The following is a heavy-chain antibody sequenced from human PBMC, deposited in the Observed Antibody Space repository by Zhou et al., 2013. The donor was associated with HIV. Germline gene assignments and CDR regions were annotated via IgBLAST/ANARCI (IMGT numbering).Heavy chain of an antibody. Sequence: QVQLVQSGAEVKKPGASVKVSCKASGYTFTSYDIIWVRQATGQGLEWMGWLNPNSGHTGYAQKFQGRVTITGDTSINTAYMELSSLRSDDTAMYYCAKEGYCSGGRCYSVSLYWGQGTLVTVSS. CDR1: GYTFTSYD. J-gene: IGHJ4*02. CDR3: AKEGYCSGGRCYSVSLY. D-gene: IGHD2-15*01. CDR2: LNPNSGHT. V-gene: IGHV1-8*01.